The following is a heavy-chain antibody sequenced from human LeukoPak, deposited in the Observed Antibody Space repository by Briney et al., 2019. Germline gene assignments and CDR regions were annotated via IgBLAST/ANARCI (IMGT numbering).Heavy chain of an antibody. V-gene: IGHV3-11*01. CDR1: GFTFSDYY. CDR3: AKDFLPSPVTTLGY. Sequence: GGSLRLSCAASGFTFSDYYMSWIRQAPGKGLEWVSYISSSGSTIYYADSVKGRFTISRDNTKNSLYLQMNSLRAEDTAVYYCAKDFLPSPVTTLGYWGQGTLVTVSS. J-gene: IGHJ4*02. CDR2: ISSSGSTI. D-gene: IGHD4-17*01.